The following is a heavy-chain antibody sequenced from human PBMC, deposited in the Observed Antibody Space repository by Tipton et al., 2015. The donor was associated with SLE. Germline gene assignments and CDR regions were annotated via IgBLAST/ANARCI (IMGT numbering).Heavy chain of an antibody. J-gene: IGHJ4*02. CDR3: ARLPLIAAAGRYFDY. V-gene: IGHV4-34*01. Sequence: LRLSCAVYGGSFSGYYWSWIRQPPGKGLEWIGEINHSGSTNYNPSLKSRVTISVDTSKNQFSLKLSSVTAADTAVYYCARLPLIAAAGRYFDYWGQGTRVTVSS. D-gene: IGHD6-13*01. CDR1: GGSFSGYY. CDR2: INHSGST.